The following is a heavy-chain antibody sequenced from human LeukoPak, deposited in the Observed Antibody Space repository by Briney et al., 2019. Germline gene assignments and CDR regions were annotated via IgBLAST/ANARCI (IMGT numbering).Heavy chain of an antibody. CDR1: GFTFSSYS. CDR3: ARGGSAYYDFWSGYYNFDY. Sequence: GSLRLSCAASGFTFSSYSMHWVRQAPGKGLVWVSRINSDGSSTSYADSVKGRFTISRDNAKNTLYLQMNSLRAEDTAVYYCARGGSAYYDFWSGYYNFDYWGQGTLVTVSS. J-gene: IGHJ4*02. V-gene: IGHV3-74*01. D-gene: IGHD3-3*01. CDR2: INSDGSST.